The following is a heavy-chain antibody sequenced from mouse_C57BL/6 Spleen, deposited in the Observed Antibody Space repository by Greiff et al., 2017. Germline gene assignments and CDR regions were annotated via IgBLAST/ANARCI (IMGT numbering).Heavy chain of an antibody. CDR1: GFSLTSYG. Sequence: VQVVESGPGLVAPSPCLSITCTVSGFSLTSYGVDWVRQSPGKGLEWLGVIWGVGSTNYHSALKSRMCISKDNSKSQVFLKMNSRQTDDTAMYYSSREGVDGSRVPFAYWCQGTLLTVSA. CDR3: SREGVDGSRVPFAY. CDR2: IWGVGST. J-gene: IGHJ3*01. D-gene: IGHD1-1*01. V-gene: IGHV2-6*01.